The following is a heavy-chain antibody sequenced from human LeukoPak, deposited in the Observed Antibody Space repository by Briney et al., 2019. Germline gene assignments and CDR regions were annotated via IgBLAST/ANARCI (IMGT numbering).Heavy chain of an antibody. Sequence: GGSLRLSCAASGFTFDDYAMHWVRQAPGKGLEWVSGISWNSGSIGYADSVKGRFTISRDNAKNSLYLQMNSLRAEDTALYYCAKAYGFPLRAFDIWGQGTMVTVSS. D-gene: IGHD3-10*01. CDR2: ISWNSGSI. CDR3: AKAYGFPLRAFDI. CDR1: GFTFDDYA. V-gene: IGHV3-9*01. J-gene: IGHJ3*02.